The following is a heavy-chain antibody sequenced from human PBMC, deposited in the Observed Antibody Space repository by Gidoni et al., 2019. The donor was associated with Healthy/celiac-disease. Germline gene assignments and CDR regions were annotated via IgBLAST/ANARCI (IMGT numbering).Heavy chain of an antibody. CDR2: INPNRGNT. V-gene: IGHV1-8*01. D-gene: IGHD2-21*02. CDR3: ARGPLTEHWYFDL. Sequence: QVQLVQSGAEVKKPGASVKVSCQASGYTFTSYDINWVRPATGQGLEWMGWINPNRGNTGYAQELQGRVTMTRNTSISPALIGLSSLRSEDTAVDYCARGPLTEHWYFDLWGRGTLGTVSS. CDR1: GYTFTSYD. J-gene: IGHJ2*01.